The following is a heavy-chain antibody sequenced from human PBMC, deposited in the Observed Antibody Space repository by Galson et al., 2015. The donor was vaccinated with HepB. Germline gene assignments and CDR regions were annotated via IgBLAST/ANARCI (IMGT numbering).Heavy chain of an antibody. J-gene: IGHJ6*03. CDR2: ISGSGGST. CDR1: GFTFSSYA. Sequence: SLRLSCAASGFTFSSYAMSWVRQAPGKGLEWVSAISGSGGSTYYADSVKGRFTISRDNSKNTLYLQMNSLRAEDTAVYYCAGQSRTFGVDLYYYYMDVWGKGTTVTVSS. CDR3: AGQSRTFGVDLYYYYMDV. V-gene: IGHV3-23*01. D-gene: IGHD3-3*01.